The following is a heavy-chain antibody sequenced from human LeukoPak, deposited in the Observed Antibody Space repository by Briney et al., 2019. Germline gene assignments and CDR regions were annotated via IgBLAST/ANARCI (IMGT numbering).Heavy chain of an antibody. CDR1: GFTVSSNY. J-gene: IGHJ4*02. D-gene: IGHD3-10*01. V-gene: IGHV3-53*01. Sequence: GGSLRLSCAASGFTVSSNYMSWVRQAPGKGLEWVSVIYSGGSTYYAGSVKGRFTISRDNSKNTLYLQMNSLRAEDTAVYYCARDLYYGSGGSFDYWGQGTLVTVSS. CDR3: ARDLYYGSGGSFDY. CDR2: IYSGGST.